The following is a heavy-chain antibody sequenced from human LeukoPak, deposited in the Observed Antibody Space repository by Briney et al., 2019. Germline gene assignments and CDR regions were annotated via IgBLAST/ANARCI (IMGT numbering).Heavy chain of an antibody. D-gene: IGHD6-6*01. CDR2: MNPNSGNT. CDR3: ARGSWGEIAARKSFEF. J-gene: IGHJ4*02. Sequence: GASVTVSCKASEYTFTSYDINRVRQATGQALEWMGWMNPNSGNTGYAQKFQGRVTMTRVTSISTAYMELNNLTSEDTAVYYCARGSWGEIAARKSFEFWGQGTLVTVSP. V-gene: IGHV1-8*01. CDR1: EYTFTSYD.